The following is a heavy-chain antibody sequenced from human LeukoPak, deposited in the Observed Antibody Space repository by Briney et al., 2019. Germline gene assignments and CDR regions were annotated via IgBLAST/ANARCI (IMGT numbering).Heavy chain of an antibody. J-gene: IGHJ4*02. CDR1: GFIFSSYS. CDR2: ISSRSSTI. Sequence: GGSLRLSCAAFGFIFSSYSMNWVRQAPGKGLEWVSYISSRSSTIYYADSVEGRFTISRDNAKNSLYLQMNSLRAEDTAVYYCARDSSGWSPFDYWGQGTLVTVSS. D-gene: IGHD6-19*01. V-gene: IGHV3-48*04. CDR3: ARDSSGWSPFDY.